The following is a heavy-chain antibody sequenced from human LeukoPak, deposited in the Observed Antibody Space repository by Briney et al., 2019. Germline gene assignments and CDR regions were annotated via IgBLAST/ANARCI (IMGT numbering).Heavy chain of an antibody. CDR1: GFTFSSYW. D-gene: IGHD1-26*01. J-gene: IGHJ4*02. CDR2: IKQDGSEK. Sequence: GGSLRLSCAASGFTFSSYWVSWVRQAPGKGLEWVANIKQDGSEKYYVDSVKGRFTISRDNAKNSLYLQMNSLRAEDTAVYYCARNIVGATSWGDFDYWGQGTLVTVSS. V-gene: IGHV3-7*01. CDR3: ARNIVGATSWGDFDY.